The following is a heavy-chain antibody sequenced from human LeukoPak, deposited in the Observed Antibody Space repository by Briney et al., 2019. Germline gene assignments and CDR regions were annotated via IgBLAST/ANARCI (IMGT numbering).Heavy chain of an antibody. D-gene: IGHD3-10*01. CDR2: IWYDGSNK. Sequence: GGSLSSPVQPLDSPSVATGCTGSAKLQGRGLEWVALIWYDGSNKFYADSVKGRLTISRDNSKNTLYLQMNSLRAEDTAVYYCAKEGGTTMDYAMDVWGQGTTVSVSS. CDR1: DSPSVATG. CDR3: AKEGGTTMDYAMDV. J-gene: IGHJ6*02. V-gene: IGHV3-33*06.